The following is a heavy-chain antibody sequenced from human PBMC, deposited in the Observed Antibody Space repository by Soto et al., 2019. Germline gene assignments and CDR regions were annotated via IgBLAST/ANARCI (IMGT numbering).Heavy chain of an antibody. Sequence: GGSLRLSCAASGFTFSSYAMSWVRQAPGKGLEWVSAISGSGGSTYYADSVKGRFTISRDNSKNTLYLQMNSLRAEDTAVYYCAKDHTLYTVVTAEFDYWGQGTLVTVSS. J-gene: IGHJ4*02. CDR3: AKDHTLYTVVTAEFDY. V-gene: IGHV3-23*01. D-gene: IGHD2-15*01. CDR2: ISGSGGST. CDR1: GFTFSSYA.